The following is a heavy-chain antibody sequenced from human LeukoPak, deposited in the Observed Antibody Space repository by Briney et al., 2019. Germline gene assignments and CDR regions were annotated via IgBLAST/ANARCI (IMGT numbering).Heavy chain of an antibody. D-gene: IGHD3-10*01. Sequence: SETLSLTCTVPGGSISSSSYYWGWIRQPPGKGLEWIGSIYYSGSTYYNPSLKSRVTISVDTSKNQFSLKLSSVTAADTAVYYCARGRIRSRVLGGTTFDYWGQGTLVTVSS. CDR2: IYYSGST. V-gene: IGHV4-39*07. CDR3: ARGRIRSRVLGGTTFDY. CDR1: GGSISSSSYY. J-gene: IGHJ4*02.